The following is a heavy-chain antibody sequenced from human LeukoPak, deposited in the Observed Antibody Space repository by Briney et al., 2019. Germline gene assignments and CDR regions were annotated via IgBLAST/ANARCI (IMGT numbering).Heavy chain of an antibody. Sequence: SETLSLSCTVSGGSISSYYWSWIRQPPGKGLEWIGYIYYSGSTKYNPSLKSRVTISVDTSKNQFSLKLSSVTAADTAVYYCARGDTERGVFDYWGQGTLVTVSS. CDR3: ARGDTERGVFDY. CDR1: GGSISSYY. D-gene: IGHD3-16*01. V-gene: IGHV4-59*01. J-gene: IGHJ4*02. CDR2: IYYSGST.